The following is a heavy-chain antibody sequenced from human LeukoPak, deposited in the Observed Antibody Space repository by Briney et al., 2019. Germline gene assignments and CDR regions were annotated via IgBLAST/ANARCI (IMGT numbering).Heavy chain of an antibody. V-gene: IGHV3-23*01. D-gene: IGHD2-2*01. CDR2: ISGSGGST. J-gene: IGHJ4*02. CDR3: AAKDIVVVPAAMVDY. CDR1: GFTFSSYA. Sequence: PGGSPRLSCAASGFTFSSYAMSWVRQAPGKGLEWVSAISGSGGSTYYADSVKGRFTISRDNSKNTLYLQMNSLRAEDTAVYYCAAKDIVVVPAAMVDYWGQGTLVTVSS.